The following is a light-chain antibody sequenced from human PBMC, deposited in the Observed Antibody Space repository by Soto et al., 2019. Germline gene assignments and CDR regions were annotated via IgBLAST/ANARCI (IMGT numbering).Light chain of an antibody. V-gene: IGKV3-20*01. Sequence: EIVLTQSPGTLSLSPGVRATLSCRASQSVSSSYLAWYQQKPGQSPRLLIYGASSRATGIPDRFSGSGSGTDFTLTISRLEPDDFAVYYCQQYGSSPWTFGQGTKVEIK. CDR3: QQYGSSPWT. CDR2: GAS. J-gene: IGKJ1*01. CDR1: QSVSSSY.